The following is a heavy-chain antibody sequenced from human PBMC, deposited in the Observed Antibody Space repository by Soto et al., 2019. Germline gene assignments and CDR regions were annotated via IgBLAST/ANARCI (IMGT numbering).Heavy chain of an antibody. J-gene: IGHJ4*02. CDR3: SRSLDS. CDR1: GFTFSSFW. V-gene: IGHV3-7*01. Sequence: PVGSLRLSCAASGFTFSSFWMDWVRQAPGKGLEWVANISPDGSEKRYVDSVKGRFTISRDNTKNSLYLQMSSLTAEDSALYYCSRSLDSWGQGTRVTVSS. CDR2: ISPDGSEK.